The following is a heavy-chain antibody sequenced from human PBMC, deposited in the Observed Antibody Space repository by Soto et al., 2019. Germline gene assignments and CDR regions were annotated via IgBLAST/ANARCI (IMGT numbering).Heavy chain of an antibody. J-gene: IGHJ5*02. CDR2: IYTSGST. V-gene: IGHV4-4*07. CDR1: GGSISSYY. CDR3: ARDPRLPTYPSNWFDP. D-gene: IGHD2-21*02. Sequence: ETLSLTCTVSGGSISSYYWSWIRQPAGKGLEWIGRIYTSGSTNYNPSLKSRVTMSVDTSKNQFSLKLSSVTAADTAVYYCARDPRLPTYPSNWFDPWGQGTLVTVSS.